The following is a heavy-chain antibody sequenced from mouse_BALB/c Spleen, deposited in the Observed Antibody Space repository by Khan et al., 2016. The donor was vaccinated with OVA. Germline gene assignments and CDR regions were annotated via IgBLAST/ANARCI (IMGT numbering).Heavy chain of an antibody. J-gene: IGHJ2*01. D-gene: IGHD1-1*01. Sequence: QVQLKQSGAELAKPGASVKMSCKASGYTFTSYWMHWVKQRPGQGLEWIGYINPITGYTEYNQKFKDKATLTADKSSSTAYMQLSSLTSEDSAVYYWARSELLRFLFDYWGQGTTLTVSS. CDR3: ARSELLRFLFDY. CDR1: GYTFTSYW. V-gene: IGHV1-7*01. CDR2: INPITGYT.